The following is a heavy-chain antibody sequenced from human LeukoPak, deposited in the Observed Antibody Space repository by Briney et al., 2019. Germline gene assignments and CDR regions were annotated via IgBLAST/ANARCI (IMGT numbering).Heavy chain of an antibody. Sequence: GGSLRLSCAASGFTFSSYSMNWVRQAPGKGLEWVSYISSSSSYIYYADSVKGRFTISRDNAKNSLYLQVNSLRAEDTAVYYCASPYSSRWYELCYWGQGTLVTVSS. CDR3: ASPYSSRWYELCY. CDR1: GFTFSSYS. CDR2: ISSSSSYI. J-gene: IGHJ4*02. V-gene: IGHV3-21*01. D-gene: IGHD6-13*01.